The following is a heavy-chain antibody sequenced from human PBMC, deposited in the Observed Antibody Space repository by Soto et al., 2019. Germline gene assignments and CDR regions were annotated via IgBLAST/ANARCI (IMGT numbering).Heavy chain of an antibody. CDR2: ISGSGGST. V-gene: IGHV3-23*01. D-gene: IGHD2-21*02. Sequence: GGSLRLSCAASGFTFSSYAMNWVRQAPGKGLEWVSAISGSGGSTYYVDSVKGRFTIARDNSRNTLDLQMNSLRAEDTAVYYCAKDPEVVVTAHDYWGQGTLVTV. CDR1: GFTFSSYA. CDR3: AKDPEVVVTAHDY. J-gene: IGHJ4*02.